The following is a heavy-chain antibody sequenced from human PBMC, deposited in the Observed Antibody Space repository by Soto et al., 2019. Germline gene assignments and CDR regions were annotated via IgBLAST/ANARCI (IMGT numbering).Heavy chain of an antibody. J-gene: IGHJ4*02. V-gene: IGHV1-46*01. Sequence: QVQLVQSGAEVKKPGASVKVSCKASGYTFTSYYMHWVRQAPGQGLEWMGIINPSGGSTSYAQKFQGRVTTTRGTSTRTVYMELSSLRSEDTAVYYCARLVFITRRYYFVYWGQGTLVTVSS. CDR2: INPSGGST. CDR1: GYTFTSYY. D-gene: IGHD3-22*01. CDR3: ARLVFITRRYYFVY.